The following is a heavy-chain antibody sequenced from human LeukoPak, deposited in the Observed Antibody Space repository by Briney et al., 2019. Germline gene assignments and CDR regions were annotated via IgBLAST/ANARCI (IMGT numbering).Heavy chain of an antibody. J-gene: IGHJ4*02. CDR3: AGQTDYGDPYFDY. Sequence: GRSVKVSCKASGGTFSRYAISWVRQAPGQGLEWMGGIIPIFGTANYAQKFQGRVTITTDESTSTAYMELSSLRSEDTAVYYCAGQTDYGDPYFDYWGQGTLVTVSS. CDR1: GGTFSRYA. CDR2: IIPIFGTA. D-gene: IGHD4-17*01. V-gene: IGHV1-69*05.